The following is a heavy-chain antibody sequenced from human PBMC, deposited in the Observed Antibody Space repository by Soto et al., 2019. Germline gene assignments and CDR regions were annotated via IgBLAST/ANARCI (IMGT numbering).Heavy chain of an antibody. CDR2: IYYSGDI. D-gene: IGHD2-15*01. CDR3: AKKGTAAATFDY. J-gene: IGHJ4*02. Sequence: QVQLQESGPGLVKPSQTLSLTCSVSGASISSSGDYWSWIRQHPGKGLEWIGYIYYSGDIYYNPSVKSRVAISVDTSKNQFSLKLSSVTAADTAVYYCAKKGTAAATFDYWGQGTLVAVSS. CDR1: GASISSSGDY. V-gene: IGHV4-31*03.